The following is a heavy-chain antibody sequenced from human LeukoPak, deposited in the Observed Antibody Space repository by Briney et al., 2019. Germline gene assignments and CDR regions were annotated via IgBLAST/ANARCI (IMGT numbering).Heavy chain of an antibody. V-gene: IGHV1-69*05. J-gene: IGHJ6*03. D-gene: IGHD5-18*01. CDR3: ARCQTTRGYSYGSGFYYYYYIDV. CDR1: GGTFSSYA. CDR2: IIPIFGTA. Sequence: SVKVSCKASGGTFSSYAISWVRQAPGQGLEWMGGIIPIFGTANYAQKFQGRVTITTDESTSTAYMELSSLRSEDTAVYYCARCQTTRGYSYGSGFYYYYYIDVWGKGTPVTVSS.